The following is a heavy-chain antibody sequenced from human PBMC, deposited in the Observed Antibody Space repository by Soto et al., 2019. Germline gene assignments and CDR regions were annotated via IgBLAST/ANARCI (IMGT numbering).Heavy chain of an antibody. CDR2: IGTAGDT. D-gene: IGHD1-7*01. CDR1: GFTFSSYD. CDR3: ARDLTGTKNGMDV. Sequence: EVQLVESGGGLVQPGGSLRLSCAASGFTFSSYDMHWVRQATGKGLEWVSAIGTAGDTYYPGSVKGRFTISRENAKNSLYLQRNSLRAEDTAVYYCARDLTGTKNGMDVWGQGTTVTVSS. J-gene: IGHJ6*02. V-gene: IGHV3-13*01.